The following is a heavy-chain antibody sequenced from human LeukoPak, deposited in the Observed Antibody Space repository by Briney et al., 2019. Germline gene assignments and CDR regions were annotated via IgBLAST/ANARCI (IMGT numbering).Heavy chain of an antibody. D-gene: IGHD4-17*01. CDR2: IYYSGST. V-gene: IGHV4-30-4*01. J-gene: IGHJ4*02. CDR1: GGSISSGDYY. CDR3: ARTTTVTDFDY. Sequence: SQTLSLTCTVSGGSISSGDYYWSWIRQPPGEGLEWIGYIYYSGSTYYNPSLKSRVTISVDTSKNQFSLKLSSVTAADTAVYYCARTTTVTDFDYWGQGTLVTVSS.